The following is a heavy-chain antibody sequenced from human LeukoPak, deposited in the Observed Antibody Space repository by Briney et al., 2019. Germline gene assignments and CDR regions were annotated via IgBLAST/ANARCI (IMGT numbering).Heavy chain of an antibody. Sequence: GGSLRLSCAASGFTFSIAWMSWVRQAPGKGLEWVGRIKSRGDGETRDHAAPVKDRFIISRDDSKNTLYLQMNSLRTEDTAIYYCAAVGEWLSNAFNTWGQGTLVTVSA. V-gene: IGHV3-15*01. CDR2: IKSRGDGETR. CDR1: GFTFSIAW. J-gene: IGHJ3*02. D-gene: IGHD3-3*01. CDR3: AAVGEWLSNAFNT.